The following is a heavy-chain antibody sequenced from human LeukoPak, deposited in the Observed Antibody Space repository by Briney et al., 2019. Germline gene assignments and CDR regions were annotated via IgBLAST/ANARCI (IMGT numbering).Heavy chain of an antibody. Sequence: SQTLSLTCTVSGGSISSGDYYWSWLRQPPGKGLEWIGYIYYSGSTNYNPSLKSRVTISVDTSKNQFSLKLSSVTAADTAVYYCARVLGQTYSFDYWGQGTLVTVSS. CDR3: ARVLGQTYSFDY. D-gene: IGHD3-16*01. V-gene: IGHV4-61*08. J-gene: IGHJ4*02. CDR2: IYYSGST. CDR1: GGSISSGDYY.